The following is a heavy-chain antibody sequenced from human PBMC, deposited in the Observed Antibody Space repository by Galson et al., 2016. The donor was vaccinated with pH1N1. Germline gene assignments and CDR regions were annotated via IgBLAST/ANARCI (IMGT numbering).Heavy chain of an antibody. CDR3: AKVESSPVGL. V-gene: IGHV3-30*02. CDR1: GINFNSYD. D-gene: IGHD2-15*01. CDR2: IRYDGRDM. Sequence: SLRLSCAASGINFNSYDMHWVRQAPGKGLEWVAFIRYDGRDMVYADSVKGRFRVSRDNSKNTLYLQMNSLRTEDTAIYYCAKVESSPVGLWGRGNLVAVSS. J-gene: IGHJ1*01.